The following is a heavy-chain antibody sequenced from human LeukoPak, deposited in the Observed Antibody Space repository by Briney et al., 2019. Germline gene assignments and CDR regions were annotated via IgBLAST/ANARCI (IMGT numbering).Heavy chain of an antibody. J-gene: IGHJ4*02. V-gene: IGHV4-30-4*01. CDR1: GGSISSGDYY. CDR2: IYYSGST. CDR3: ARGNYYDSSGYFH. Sequence: SENLSLTCTVSGGSISSGDYYWSWIRQPPGKGLEWIGYIYYSGSTYYNPSLKSRVTISVDTSKNQFSLKLSSVTAADTAVYYCARGNYYDSSGYFHWGQGTLVTVSS. D-gene: IGHD3-22*01.